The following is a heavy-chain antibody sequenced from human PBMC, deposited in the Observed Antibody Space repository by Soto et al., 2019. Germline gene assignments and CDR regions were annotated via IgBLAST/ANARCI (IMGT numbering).Heavy chain of an antibody. Sequence: SETLSLTCTVSGGSITGYYWSWIRQPPGKGPEWIGNIHYSGSTNYNPSLKSRVTISVDTSKNQFSLKLSSVTAADTAVYYCASSRYGDYVDYWGQGTLVTVSS. CDR2: IHYSGST. CDR3: ASSRYGDYVDY. D-gene: IGHD4-17*01. V-gene: IGHV4-59*01. CDR1: GGSITGYY. J-gene: IGHJ4*02.